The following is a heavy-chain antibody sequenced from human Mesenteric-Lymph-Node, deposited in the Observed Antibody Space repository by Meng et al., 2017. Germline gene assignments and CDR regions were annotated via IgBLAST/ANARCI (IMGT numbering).Heavy chain of an antibody. CDR1: GGSISSSSYY. D-gene: IGHD5-18*01. J-gene: IGHJ6*02. CDR2: IYYSGST. Sequence: GSLRLSCTVSGGSISSSSYYWGWIRQPPGKGLEWIGSIYYSGSTYYNPSLKSRVTISVDTSKNQFSLKLSSVTAADTAVYYCARVQAIYYYYGMDVWGQGTTVTVSS. V-gene: IGHV4-39*07. CDR3: ARVQAIYYYYGMDV.